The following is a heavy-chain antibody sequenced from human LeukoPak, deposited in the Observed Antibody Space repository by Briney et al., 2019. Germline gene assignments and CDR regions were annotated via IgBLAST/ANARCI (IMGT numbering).Heavy chain of an antibody. J-gene: IGHJ6*02. CDR1: GFIFRNAW. D-gene: IGHD3-3*01. CDR2: LKSNPDGGTA. V-gene: IGHV3-15*01. CDR3: TTLAYDVHY. Sequence: GGSLRLSCGASGFIFRNAWMTWVRQAPGKGLEWVGRLKSNPDGGTADYAAPVKGRFTISRDDSRNTLYLQMNSLKVEDTAVYYCTTLAYDVHYWGQGTTVTVSS.